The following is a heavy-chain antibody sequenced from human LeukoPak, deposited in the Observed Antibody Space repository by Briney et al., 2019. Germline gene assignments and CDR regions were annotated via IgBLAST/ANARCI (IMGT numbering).Heavy chain of an antibody. J-gene: IGHJ4*02. CDR2: ISSSGSTI. CDR1: GFTFSDYY. V-gene: IGHV3-11*01. D-gene: IGHD2-2*01. CDR3: ARRRSGYCSSTSCHLDY. Sequence: SGGSLRLSCAASGFTFSDYYMSWIRQAPGKGLEWVSYISSSGSTIYYADSVKGRFTISRDNAKNSLYLQMNSLRAEDTAVYYCARRRSGYCSSTSCHLDYWGQGTLVTVSS.